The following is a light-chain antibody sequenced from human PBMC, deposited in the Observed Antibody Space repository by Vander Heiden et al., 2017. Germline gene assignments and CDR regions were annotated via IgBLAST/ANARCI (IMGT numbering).Light chain of an antibody. CDR1: QPITNY. J-gene: IGKJ2*01. CDR2: LTS. V-gene: IGKV1-39*01. CDR3: QQTYSTPFT. Sequence: DIQMTQSPSSLSASVGDRVTITCRASQPITNYLSWYQQRPGEAPKLLIYLTSNLHTGVPLRFGGSGSGTDFTLTISSLQPEDFATYFCQQTYSTPFTFGQGTRMDIK.